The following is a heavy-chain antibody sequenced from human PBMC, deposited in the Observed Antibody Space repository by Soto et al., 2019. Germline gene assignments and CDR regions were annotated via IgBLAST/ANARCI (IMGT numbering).Heavy chain of an antibody. Sequence: PGGSLRLSCAASGFTFSNAWMSWVRQAPGKGLEWVGRIKSKTDGGTTDYAAPVKGRFTISRDDSKNTLYLQMNSLKTEDTAVYYCTTSRGDFWSGYYRYYYYGMDVWGQGTRVTVSS. J-gene: IGHJ6*02. D-gene: IGHD3-3*01. CDR1: GFTFSNAW. CDR3: TTSRGDFWSGYYRYYYYGMDV. V-gene: IGHV3-15*01. CDR2: IKSKTDGGTT.